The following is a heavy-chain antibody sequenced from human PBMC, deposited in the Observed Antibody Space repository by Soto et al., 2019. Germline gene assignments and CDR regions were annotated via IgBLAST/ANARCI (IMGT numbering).Heavy chain of an antibody. CDR1: GYTFTSYA. CDR3: ARDLRGYSYGPYYYYGMDV. V-gene: IGHV1-3*01. CDR2: INAGNGNT. D-gene: IGHD5-18*01. J-gene: IGHJ6*02. Sequence: ASVKVSCKASGYTFTSYAMHWVRQAPGQRLEWMGWINAGNGNTKYSQKFQGRVTITRDTSASTAYMELSSLRSEDTAVYYCARDLRGYSYGPYYYYGMDVWGQGTTVTVSS.